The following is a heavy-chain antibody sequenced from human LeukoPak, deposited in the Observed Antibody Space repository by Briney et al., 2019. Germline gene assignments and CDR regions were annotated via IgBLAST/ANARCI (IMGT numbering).Heavy chain of an antibody. CDR3: ASRAGPYPHPYDY. Sequence: TGGSLRLSCTVSGFTVSSNSMSWVRQAPGKGLEWVSFIYSDNTHYSDSVKGRFTISRDNSKNTLYLQMNSLRAEDTAVYYCASRAGPYPHPYDYWGQGTLSPSP. CDR2: IYSDNT. V-gene: IGHV3-53*01. J-gene: IGHJ4*02. CDR1: GFTVSSNS.